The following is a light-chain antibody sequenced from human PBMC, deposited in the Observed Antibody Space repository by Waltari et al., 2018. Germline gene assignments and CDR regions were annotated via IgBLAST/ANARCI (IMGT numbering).Light chain of an antibody. CDR3: QRYGTLPAT. Sequence: EIVLTQSPGTLSLSPGERATLSCRASPSVSRALRTLAWYQQKPGQAPRLLIYDASTRATGIPDRFSGSGSGTDFTLTIRRLEPDDFAVYYCQRYGTLPATFGQGTKVESK. V-gene: IGKV3-20*01. CDR2: DAS. J-gene: IGKJ1*01. CDR1: PSVSRALRT.